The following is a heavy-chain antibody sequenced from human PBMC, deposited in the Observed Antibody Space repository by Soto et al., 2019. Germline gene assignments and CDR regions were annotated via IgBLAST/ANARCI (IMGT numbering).Heavy chain of an antibody. CDR1: GFTFSSYG. D-gene: IGHD2-2*01. CDR2: IWYDGSNK. V-gene: IGHV3-33*01. Sequence: GSLRLSCAASGFTFSSYGMHWVRQAPGKGLEWVAVIWYDGSNKYYADSVKGRFTISRDNSKNTLYLQMNSLRAEDTAVYYCARDEDIVVVPAADLFDYWGQGTLVTVSS. J-gene: IGHJ4*02. CDR3: ARDEDIVVVPAADLFDY.